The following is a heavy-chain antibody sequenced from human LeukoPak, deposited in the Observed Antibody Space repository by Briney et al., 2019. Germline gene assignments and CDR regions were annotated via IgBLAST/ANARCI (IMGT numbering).Heavy chain of an antibody. V-gene: IGHV3-48*01. CDR2: ISSSGTII. J-gene: IGHJ4*02. CDR3: ARDSRSHCSSTACYGPYFDY. CDR1: AFTISASG. Sequence: PGGSLRLSCAASAFTISASGMSWVRQTSGKGLEWISYISSSGTIIYYADSVKGRFTISRDSAKNSRFLQMNSLRAEDTAVYYCARDSRSHCSSTACYGPYFDYWAREPWSPSPQ. D-gene: IGHD2-2*01.